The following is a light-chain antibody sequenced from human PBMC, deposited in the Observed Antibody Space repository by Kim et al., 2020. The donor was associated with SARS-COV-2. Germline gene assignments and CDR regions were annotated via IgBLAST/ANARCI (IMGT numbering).Light chain of an antibody. CDR1: SSDVGSTNF. CDR3: SSYTTTSTLV. Sequence: QSALTQPASVSGSPGQSITISCTGTSSDVGSTNFVSWYQQHPAKPPKLMIYDVNNRPSGVSNRFYGYKSGNTASLTISGLQAEDEADYYCSSYTTTSTLVFGTGTKVTVL. V-gene: IGLV2-14*01. J-gene: IGLJ1*01. CDR2: DVN.